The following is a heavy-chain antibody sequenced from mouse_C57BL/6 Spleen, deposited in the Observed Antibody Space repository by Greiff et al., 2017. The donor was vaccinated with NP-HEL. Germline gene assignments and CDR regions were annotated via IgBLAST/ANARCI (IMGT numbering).Heavy chain of an antibody. V-gene: IGHV1-55*01. D-gene: IGHD2-3*01. Sequence: VQLQQPGAELVKPGASVKMSCKASGYTFTSYWITWVKRRPGQGLEWIGDIYPGSGSTNYNEKFKSKATLTVDTSSSTAYMQLSSLTSEDSAVYYCAREERSAYDGYTGYFDYWGQGTTLTVSS. J-gene: IGHJ2*01. CDR3: AREERSAYDGYTGYFDY. CDR2: IYPGSGST. CDR1: GYTFTSYW.